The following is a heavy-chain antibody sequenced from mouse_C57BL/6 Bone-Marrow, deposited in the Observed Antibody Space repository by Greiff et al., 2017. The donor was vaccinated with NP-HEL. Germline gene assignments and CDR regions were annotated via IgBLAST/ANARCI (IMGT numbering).Heavy chain of an antibody. Sequence: ESGPGLVKPSQSLSLTCSVTGYSITSGYYWNWIRQFPGNKLEWMGYISYDGSNNYNPSLKNRISITRDTSKNQFFLKLNSVTTEDTATYYCARGFITTVYFDYWGQGTTLTVSS. CDR3: ARGFITTVYFDY. CDR2: ISYDGSN. V-gene: IGHV3-6*01. J-gene: IGHJ2*01. D-gene: IGHD1-1*01. CDR1: GYSITSGYY.